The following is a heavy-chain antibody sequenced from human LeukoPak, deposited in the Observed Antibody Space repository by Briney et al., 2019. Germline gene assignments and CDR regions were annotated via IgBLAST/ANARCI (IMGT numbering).Heavy chain of an antibody. CDR2: ISGSGGST. J-gene: IGHJ4*02. D-gene: IGHD6-13*01. V-gene: IGHV3-23*01. CDR1: GFTFSSYD. Sequence: GGSLRLSCAASGFTFSSYDMNWVRQAPGKGLEWVSAISGSGGSTDHVDSVKGRFTISRDNSKNTLYLQMNSLRAEDTAVYYCARDLMGIAYRGAFYYWGQGTLVTVSS. CDR3: ARDLMGIAYRGAFYY.